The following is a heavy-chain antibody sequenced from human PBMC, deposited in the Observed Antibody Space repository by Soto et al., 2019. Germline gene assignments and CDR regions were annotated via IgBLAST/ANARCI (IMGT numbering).Heavy chain of an antibody. D-gene: IGHD3-10*01. Sequence: SVKVSCKASGGTFSSYAISWVRQAPGQGLEWMGGIIPIFGTANYAQKFQGRVTITADESTSTAYMELSSLRSEDTAVYYCARVRGSGSYYNLADHFQHWGQGTLVTVSS. CDR2: IIPIFGTA. V-gene: IGHV1-69*13. J-gene: IGHJ1*01. CDR3: ARVRGSGSYYNLADHFQH. CDR1: GGTFSSYA.